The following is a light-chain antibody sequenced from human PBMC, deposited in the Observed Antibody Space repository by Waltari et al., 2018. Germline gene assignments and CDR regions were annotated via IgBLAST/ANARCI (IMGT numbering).Light chain of an antibody. CDR2: EVI. V-gene: IGLV2-8*01. CDR3: SSYAGGRWV. CDR1: RSHAGRYYS. J-gene: IGLJ2*01. Sequence: SALTQPPSASASPGPSVTITCTRTRSHAGRYYSVSWFQQHPGKAPKLMLYEVIKRPSGVPERFSGSKSGNTASLTVSGLQADDEADYYCSSYAGGRWVFGGGTKLTVL.